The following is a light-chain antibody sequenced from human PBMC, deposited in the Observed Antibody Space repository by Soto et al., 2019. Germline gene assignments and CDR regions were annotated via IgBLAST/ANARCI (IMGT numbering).Light chain of an antibody. Sequence: DIQMTQSPSTLAASVGDRVTITCRASQSIGDWLAWYQQKPGKAPNLLIYDASRSVSGVPSRFSGGGSGTEFTLTIISLQPDDFATYYCRKYNSYSPATFGQGTKVEIK. CDR2: DAS. CDR1: QSIGDW. V-gene: IGKV1-5*01. J-gene: IGKJ1*01. CDR3: RKYNSYSPAT.